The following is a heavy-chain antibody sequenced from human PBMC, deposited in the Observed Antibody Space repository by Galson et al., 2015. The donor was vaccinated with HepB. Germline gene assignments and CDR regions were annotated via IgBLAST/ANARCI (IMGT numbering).Heavy chain of an antibody. Sequence: SVKVTCKASGYSFTNFGISWVRQAPGQGLEWLGWISPYNGNTNFAQKFQDRVTLTTDTSTNTAYMELRSLRSDDTAVYYCAKSTVTTLWGFWYFDLWGRGSLLTVSS. V-gene: IGHV1-18*01. CDR3: AKSTVTTLWGFWYFDL. D-gene: IGHD4-17*01. J-gene: IGHJ2*01. CDR2: ISPYNGNT. CDR1: GYSFTNFG.